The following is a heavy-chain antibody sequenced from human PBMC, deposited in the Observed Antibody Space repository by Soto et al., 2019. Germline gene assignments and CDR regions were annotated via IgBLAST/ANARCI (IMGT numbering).Heavy chain of an antibody. Sequence: SETLSLTCAVSGGSISSGGYSWGWIRQPPGKGLEWIGYIYHSGSTYYNPSLKSRVTISVDRSKNQFSLKLSSVTAAVTAVYYCARASTTVTTLDYWGQGTLVTVSS. CDR1: GGSISSGGYS. V-gene: IGHV4-30-2*01. J-gene: IGHJ4*02. CDR2: IYHSGST. CDR3: ARASTTVTTLDY. D-gene: IGHD4-17*01.